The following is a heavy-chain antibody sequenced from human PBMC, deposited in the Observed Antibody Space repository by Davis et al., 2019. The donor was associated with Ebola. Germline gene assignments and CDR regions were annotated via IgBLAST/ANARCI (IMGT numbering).Heavy chain of an antibody. CDR3: ARVWGYGMDV. J-gene: IGHJ6*02. CDR2: ISGGSTTI. Sequence: PGGSLRLSCAASGFMFSDYFMNWVRQAPGKGLEWVSYISGGSTTIYYADSVKGRFTISRDNAKNSLYLQMNSLRAEDTAVYYCARVWGYGMDVWGQGTTVTVSS. D-gene: IGHD1-26*01. CDR1: GFMFSDYF. V-gene: IGHV3-48*04.